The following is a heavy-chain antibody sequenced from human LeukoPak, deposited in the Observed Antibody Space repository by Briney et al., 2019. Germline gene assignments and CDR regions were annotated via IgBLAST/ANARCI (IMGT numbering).Heavy chain of an antibody. CDR2: INHSGST. CDR3: ARTNSRDGYNWGLDY. V-gene: IGHV4-34*01. Sequence: PSETLSLTCAVYGGSFSGYYWSWVRQPPGKGREWIGEINHSGSTNYNPSLKSRVTISVDTSKNQFSLKLSSVTAADTAVYYCARTNSRDGYNWGLDYWGQGTLVTVSS. D-gene: IGHD5-24*01. CDR1: GGSFSGYY. J-gene: IGHJ4*02.